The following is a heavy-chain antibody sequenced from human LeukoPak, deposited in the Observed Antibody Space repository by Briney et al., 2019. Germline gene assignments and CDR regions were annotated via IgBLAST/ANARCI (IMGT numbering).Heavy chain of an antibody. CDR3: AKRVGGVNNFDY. V-gene: IGHV3-23*01. Sequence: GGSLRLSCAASGFTFSSYAMNWVRQAPGKGLEWVSVISGSGGTTYYADSVKGRFTISRDNSKNMMYLQMNSLRAEDTAVYYCAKRVGGVNNFDYWGQGTLVTVSS. D-gene: IGHD3-16*01. CDR1: GFTFSSYA. CDR2: ISGSGGTT. J-gene: IGHJ4*02.